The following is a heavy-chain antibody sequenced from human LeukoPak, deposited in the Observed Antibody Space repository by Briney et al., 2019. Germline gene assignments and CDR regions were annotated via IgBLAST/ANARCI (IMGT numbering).Heavy chain of an antibody. V-gene: IGHV1-2*02. J-gene: IGHJ4*02. CDR2: INPKSGGT. CDR3: ARGEGGCSSTSCYVDY. CDR1: GYTFTGYY. Sequence: GASVKVSCKASGYTFTGYYMHWVRQAPGQGLEWMGWINPKSGGTNYAQKFQGRVTMTRDTSISTAYMELSRLRSDDTAVYYCARGEGGCSSTSCYVDYWGQGTLVTVSS. D-gene: IGHD2-2*01.